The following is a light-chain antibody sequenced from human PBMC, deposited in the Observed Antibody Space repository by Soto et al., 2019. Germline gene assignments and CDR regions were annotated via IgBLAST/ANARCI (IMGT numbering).Light chain of an antibody. CDR3: CSYAGSSTV. CDR1: SSDDGSYNL. J-gene: IGLJ7*01. Sequence: QSVLTQPASVSGSPGQSITISCTGTSSDDGSYNLVSWYQQHPGKAPKLMIYEGSKRPSGVSNRFSGSKSGNTASLTISGLQAEDGADYYCCSYAGSSTVFGGGTQLTVL. V-gene: IGLV2-23*01. CDR2: EGS.